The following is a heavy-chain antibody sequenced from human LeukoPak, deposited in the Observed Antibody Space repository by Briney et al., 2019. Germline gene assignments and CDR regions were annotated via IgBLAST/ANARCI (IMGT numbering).Heavy chain of an antibody. Sequence: ASVKVSCKASGYTFTSYGISWVRQAPGQGLEWMGWISAYNGNTNYAQKLQGRVTMTTDTSTSTAYMELSRLRSDDTAVYYCARGHPYYYDRAIGYFDYWGQGTLVTVSS. V-gene: IGHV1-18*01. CDR3: ARGHPYYYDRAIGYFDY. CDR2: ISAYNGNT. J-gene: IGHJ4*02. CDR1: GYTFTSYG. D-gene: IGHD3-22*01.